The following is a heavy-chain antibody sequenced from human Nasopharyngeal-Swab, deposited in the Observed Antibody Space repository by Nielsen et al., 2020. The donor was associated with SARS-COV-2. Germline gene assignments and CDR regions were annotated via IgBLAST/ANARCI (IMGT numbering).Heavy chain of an antibody. V-gene: IGHV3-21*01. CDR3: AKDQFPPYYYISERHDSFDV. CDR1: GFTFSSYP. J-gene: IGHJ3*01. CDR2: ISSRSRYI. Sequence: GGSLRLSCAASGFTFSSYPMSWVRQSPGGGLEWVSSISSRSRYIDYAVSLKGRFTVSIDTAQNSLYLQMNSLRAEDTAVFYCAKDQFPPYYYISERHDSFDVLGQGATVNVSS. D-gene: IGHD3-22*01.